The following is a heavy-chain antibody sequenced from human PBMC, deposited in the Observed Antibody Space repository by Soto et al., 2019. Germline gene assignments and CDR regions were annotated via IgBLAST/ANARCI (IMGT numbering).Heavy chain of an antibody. CDR2: INHSGST. CDR1: GGSFSGYY. V-gene: IGHV4-34*01. Sequence: QVQLQQWGAGLLKPSETLSLTCAVYGGSFSGYYWSWIRQPPGKGLEWIGEINHSGSTNYNPSLKSRVTISVDTSKNQFSLKLSSVTAADTAVYYCARARYNWNYYFDYWGQGTLVTVSS. D-gene: IGHD1-20*01. CDR3: ARARYNWNYYFDY. J-gene: IGHJ4*02.